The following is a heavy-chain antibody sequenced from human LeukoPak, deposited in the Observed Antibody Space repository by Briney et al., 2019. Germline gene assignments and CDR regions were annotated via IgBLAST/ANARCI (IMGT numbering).Heavy chain of an antibody. Sequence: SETLSLTCAVYGGSFSGYYWSWIRQPPGKGLEWIGEINHSGSTNYNPSLKSRVAISVDTSKNQFSLKLSSVTAADTAVYYCARRYDFWSGYPPPLDYWGQGTLVTVSS. V-gene: IGHV4-34*01. J-gene: IGHJ4*02. CDR2: INHSGST. CDR3: ARRYDFWSGYPPPLDY. D-gene: IGHD3-3*01. CDR1: GGSFSGYY.